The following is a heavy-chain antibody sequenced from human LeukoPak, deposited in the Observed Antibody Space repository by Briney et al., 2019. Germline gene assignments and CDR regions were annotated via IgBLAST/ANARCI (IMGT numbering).Heavy chain of an antibody. CDR2: MNPNSGNT. V-gene: IGHV1-8*03. CDR3: ARLRLGELSLGFDP. CDR1: GYTFTSYD. Sequence: ASVKVSCKASGYTFTSYDINWVRQATGQGLEWMGWMNPNSGNTGYAQKFQGRVTITRNTSLSTAYMELSSLRSDDTAVYYCARLRLGELSLGFDPWGQGTLVTVSS. D-gene: IGHD3-16*02. J-gene: IGHJ5*02.